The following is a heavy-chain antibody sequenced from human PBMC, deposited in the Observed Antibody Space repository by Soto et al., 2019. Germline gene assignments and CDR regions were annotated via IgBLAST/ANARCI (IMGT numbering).Heavy chain of an antibody. CDR3: ARTKPYMVRGVTLFDY. CDR2: IYHSGST. J-gene: IGHJ4*02. V-gene: IGHV4-4*02. CDR1: GGSISSSNW. Sequence: SETLSLTCAVSGGSISSSNWWSWVRQPPGKGLEWIGEIYHSGSTNYNPSLKSRVTISVDKSKNQFSLKLSSVTAADTAVYYCARTKPYMVRGVTLFDYWGQGTLVTVSS. D-gene: IGHD3-10*01.